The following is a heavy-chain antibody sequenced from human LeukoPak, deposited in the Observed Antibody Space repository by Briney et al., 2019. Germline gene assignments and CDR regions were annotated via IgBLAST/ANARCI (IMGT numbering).Heavy chain of an antibody. CDR2: LNHGGSI. Sequence: PSETLPLTCAIYGGSFSDYYWSWIRQSPGKGLEWIGELNHGGSINHNPSLKSRVSMSVDTSKNQFSLKLRSVTAADAAVYYCARDKVIGYYMDVWGKGTTVTVSS. J-gene: IGHJ6*03. D-gene: IGHD2-15*01. CDR3: ARDKVIGYYMDV. CDR1: GGSFSDYY. V-gene: IGHV4-34*01.